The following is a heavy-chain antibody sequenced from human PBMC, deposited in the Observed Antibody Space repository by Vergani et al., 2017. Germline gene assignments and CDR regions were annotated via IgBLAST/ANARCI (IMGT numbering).Heavy chain of an antibody. CDR3: ARASLPVGMYDFWSANWFDP. D-gene: IGHD3-3*01. J-gene: IGHJ5*02. CDR1: GGSISSGSYY. V-gene: IGHV4-61*02. Sequence: QVQLQGSGPGLVKPSQTLSLTCTVSGGSISSGSYYWSWIRQPAGKGLEWIGRIYTSGSTNYNPSLKSRVTISVDTSKNQFSLKLSSVTAADTAVYYCARASLPVGMYDFWSANWFDPWGQGTLVTVSS. CDR2: IYTSGST.